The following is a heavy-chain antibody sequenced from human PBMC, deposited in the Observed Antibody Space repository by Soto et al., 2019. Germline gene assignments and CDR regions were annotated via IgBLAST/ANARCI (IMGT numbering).Heavy chain of an antibody. D-gene: IGHD3-3*01. CDR3: ARQGYYDLLSGYYLFDY. V-gene: IGHV4-59*08. CDR2: VSYSGST. Sequence: SETLSLTCTFSGCSTDSLYWSLVRQPPGKGLEWIGYVSYSGSTTYNPSLKSRVIASIDTSKNQFSLKLTSVTAADTAVYYCARQGYYDLLSGYYLFDYWGQGILVTVSS. CDR1: GCSTDSLY. J-gene: IGHJ4*02.